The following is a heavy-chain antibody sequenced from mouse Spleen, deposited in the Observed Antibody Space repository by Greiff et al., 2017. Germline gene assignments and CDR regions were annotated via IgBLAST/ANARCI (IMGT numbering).Heavy chain of an antibody. D-gene: IGHD2-3*01. CDR2: IWSGGST. J-gene: IGHJ4*01. V-gene: IGHV2-2*01. CDR1: GFSLTSYG. CDR3: ARKDDGGYDGYEGAMDY. Sequence: QVQLQQSGPGLVQPSQSLSITCTVSGFSLTSYGVHWVRQSPGKGLEWLGVIWSGGSTDYNAAFISRLSISKDNSKSQVFFKMNSLQADDTAIYYCARKDDGGYDGYEGAMDYWGQGTSVTVSS.